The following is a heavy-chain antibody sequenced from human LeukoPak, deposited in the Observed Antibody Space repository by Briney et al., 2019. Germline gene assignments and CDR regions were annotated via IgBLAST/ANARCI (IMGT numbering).Heavy chain of an antibody. CDR2: INSGGTVT. CDR1: GFTFSDFW. Sequence: GGSLRLSCAASGFTFSDFWMHWVRQAPGKGLVWVSRINSGGTVTNYADSVKGRFTISRDNSKNTLYLQMNSLRAEDTAVYYCARDRSSTVVTGGGYWGQGTLVTVSS. J-gene: IGHJ4*02. D-gene: IGHD4-23*01. V-gene: IGHV3-74*01. CDR3: ARDRSSTVVTGGGY.